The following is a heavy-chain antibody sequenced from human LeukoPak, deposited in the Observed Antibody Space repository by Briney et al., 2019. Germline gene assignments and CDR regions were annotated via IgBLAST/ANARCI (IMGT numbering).Heavy chain of an antibody. CDR1: GYTFTSYG. CDR2: ISAYNGNT. D-gene: IGHD5-12*01. CDR3: ARGQSSYALLGDNWFDP. Sequence: GASVKVSCKASGYTFTSYGISWVRQAPGQGLEWMGWISAYNGNTNYAQKLQGRVTMTTDTSTSTAYMELRSLRSDDTAVYYCARGQSSYALLGDNWFDPWGQGTLVTVSS. J-gene: IGHJ5*02. V-gene: IGHV1-18*01.